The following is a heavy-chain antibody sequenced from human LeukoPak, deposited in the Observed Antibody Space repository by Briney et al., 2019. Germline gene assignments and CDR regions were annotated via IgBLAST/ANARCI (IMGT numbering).Heavy chain of an antibody. CDR1: GYTFTSYD. J-gene: IGHJ6*02. D-gene: IGHD6-19*01. V-gene: IGHV1-8*03. CDR2: MNPNSGNT. CDR3: ARDNAVTGYYYGMDV. Sequence: ASVKVSCKASGYTFTSYDINWVRQATGQGLEWMGWMNPNSGNTGYAQKFQGRVTITRNTSISTAYMELSSLRSADTAVYYCARDNAVTGYYYGMDVWGQGTTVTVSS.